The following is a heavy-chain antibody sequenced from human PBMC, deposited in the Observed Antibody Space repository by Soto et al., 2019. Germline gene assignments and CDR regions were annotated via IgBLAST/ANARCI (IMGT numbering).Heavy chain of an antibody. V-gene: IGHV3-11*01. J-gene: IGHJ6*03. CDR1: GFTFSDYY. D-gene: IGHD3-3*01. CDR3: ARDLGGRNYDFWSGPGYYYYYMDV. Sequence: GGSLRLSCAASGFTFSDYYMSWIRQAPGKGLEWVSYISSSGSTIYYADSVKGRFTISRDNAKNSLYLQMNSLRAEDTAVYYCARDLGGRNYDFWSGPGYYYYYMDVWGKGTTVTVSS. CDR2: ISSSGSTI.